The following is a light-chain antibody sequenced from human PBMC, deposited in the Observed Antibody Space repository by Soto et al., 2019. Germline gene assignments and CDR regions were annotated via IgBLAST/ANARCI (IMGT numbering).Light chain of an antibody. Sequence: QSVLTQPRSVSGSPGQSVTISCTGTSSDVGRYIFVSWYQQHPGKAPKLMIYEVSNRPSGVSNRFSGSKSDNTASLTISGLQAEDEADYYCYSFTSSTTWVFGGGTKLTVL. CDR1: SSDVGRYIF. V-gene: IGLV2-14*01. CDR3: YSFTSSTTWV. CDR2: EVS. J-gene: IGLJ3*02.